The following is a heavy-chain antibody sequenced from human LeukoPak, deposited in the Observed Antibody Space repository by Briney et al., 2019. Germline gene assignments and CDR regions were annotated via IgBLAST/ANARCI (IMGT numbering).Heavy chain of an antibody. CDR1: GFTFSSYS. J-gene: IGHJ4*02. Sequence: PGGSLRLSCSASGFTFSSYSMHWVRQAPGKGLEYVSAFLSDGHTTYYADSVKGRFTISRDNSKNTLFLQMNSLRAEDTAVYYCARSGADILTGYAYDWGQGTLVTVSS. D-gene: IGHD3-9*01. CDR3: ARSGADILTGYAYD. CDR2: FLSDGHTT. V-gene: IGHV3-64*04.